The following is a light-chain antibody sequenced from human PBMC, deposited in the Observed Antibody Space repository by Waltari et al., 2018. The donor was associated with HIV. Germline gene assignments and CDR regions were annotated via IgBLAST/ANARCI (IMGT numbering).Light chain of an antibody. J-gene: IGKJ4*01. Sequence: DSQMTQSPSTLSASVGDRVTITCRASQSINNWLAWYQQKPGKAPKLLIYKASTLASGVPSRFSGSGSGAEFTLTITSLQPDDFATYYCQQYNSYAVTFGGGTKVDIK. CDR3: QQYNSYAVT. CDR1: QSINNW. CDR2: KAS. V-gene: IGKV1-5*03.